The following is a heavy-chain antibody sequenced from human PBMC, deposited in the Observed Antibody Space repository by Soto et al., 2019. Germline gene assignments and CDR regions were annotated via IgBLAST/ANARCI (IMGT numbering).Heavy chain of an antibody. V-gene: IGHV4-59*01. J-gene: IGHJ5*02. CDR3: AAYCSSTSCYTRWFDP. CDR2: IYYSGST. CDR1: GGSISSYY. Sequence: PSETLSLTCTVSGGSISSYYWSWIRQPPGKGLEWIGYIYYSGSTNYNPSLKSRVTISVDTSKNQFSLKLSSVTAADTAVYYCAAYCSSTSCYTRWFDPWGQGTLVTVSS. D-gene: IGHD2-2*02.